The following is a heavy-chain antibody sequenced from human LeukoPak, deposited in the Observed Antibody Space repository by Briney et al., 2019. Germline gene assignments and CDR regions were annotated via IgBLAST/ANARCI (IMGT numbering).Heavy chain of an antibody. Sequence: ASVKVSCQASGYTFTRYDINWVRQATGQGLEWMGWMNTKSGNTGHAQKFQGRVTITRDTSISTVYMELSSLRSEDTAVYFCARVDSSPDYWGQGTLVTVSS. D-gene: IGHD3-22*01. V-gene: IGHV1-8*03. J-gene: IGHJ4*02. CDR1: GYTFTRYD. CDR2: MNTKSGNT. CDR3: ARVDSSPDY.